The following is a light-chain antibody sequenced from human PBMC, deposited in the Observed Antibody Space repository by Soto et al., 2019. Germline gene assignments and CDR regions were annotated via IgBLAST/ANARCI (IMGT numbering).Light chain of an antibody. Sequence: EIVLTQSPATLSLSPGERATLSCRASQSVSSYLAWYQQKPGQAPRLLIYDASNRATGIPARFSGSGSGTXXXXTISSLEPEDFAVYYCQQRSNWSLTFGGGTKVEIK. V-gene: IGKV3-11*01. J-gene: IGKJ4*01. CDR2: DAS. CDR3: QQRSNWSLT. CDR1: QSVSSY.